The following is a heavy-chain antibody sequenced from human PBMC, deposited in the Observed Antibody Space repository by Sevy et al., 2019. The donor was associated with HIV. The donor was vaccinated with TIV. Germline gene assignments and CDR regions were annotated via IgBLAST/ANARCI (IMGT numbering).Heavy chain of an antibody. CDR3: ARGANYYDSSGSQPNFDY. CDR1: GFTFSSYG. D-gene: IGHD3-22*01. J-gene: IGHJ4*02. Sequence: GGSLRLSCAASGFTFSSYGMHWVRQAPGKGLECVALIWYDGSSKYYADSVKGRFTLSRDNSKNTLYLQMNSLRAEDTAVYYCARGANYYDSSGSQPNFDYWGQGTLVTVSS. V-gene: IGHV3-33*01. CDR2: IWYDGSSK.